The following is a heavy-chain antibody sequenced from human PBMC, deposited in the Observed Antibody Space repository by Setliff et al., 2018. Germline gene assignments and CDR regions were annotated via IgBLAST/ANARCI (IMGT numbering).Heavy chain of an antibody. Sequence: ASVKVSCKASGYTITNFALNWVRQAPGQGLEWMGWISAYNGYIVYAQKFQGRVTMTTDTSVSTAYLQISSLKAEDTAVYYCARGGDVITIFGVVTPDFYYYMDVWGTGTTVTVSS. CDR1: GYTITNFA. V-gene: IGHV1-8*01. D-gene: IGHD3-3*01. CDR3: ARGGDVITIFGVVTPDFYYYMDV. CDR2: ISAYNGYI. J-gene: IGHJ6*03.